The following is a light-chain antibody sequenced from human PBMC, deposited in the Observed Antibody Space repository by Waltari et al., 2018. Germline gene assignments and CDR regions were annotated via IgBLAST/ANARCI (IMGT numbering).Light chain of an antibody. CDR1: QNINIY. Sequence: DIVLTQSPATLSLSPGERATLSCRASQNINIYLAWYQHKPGQAPRLLIYDASNRATGVPARFSGSGSGTDFTLTISSLEPEDFAVYYCQQRTKWVTFGGGTTLDIK. CDR3: QQRTKWVT. V-gene: IGKV3-11*01. J-gene: IGKJ4*01. CDR2: DAS.